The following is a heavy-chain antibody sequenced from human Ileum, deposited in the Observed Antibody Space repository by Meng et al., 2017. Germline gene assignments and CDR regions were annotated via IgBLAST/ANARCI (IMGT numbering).Heavy chain of an antibody. Sequence: VQLVESGGGFVKPGGSLRLSCAASGFTFSDRSMTWVRQAPGKGLEWVGHIQSKADGGTTDYAAPVKGRFTISRDDSKSTLYLQMNSLKTEDTAVYYCTTFYAGYWGQGTLVTVSS. CDR1: GFTFSDRS. CDR2: IQSKADGGTT. CDR3: TTFYAGY. V-gene: IGHV3-15*01. D-gene: IGHD3-16*01. J-gene: IGHJ4*02.